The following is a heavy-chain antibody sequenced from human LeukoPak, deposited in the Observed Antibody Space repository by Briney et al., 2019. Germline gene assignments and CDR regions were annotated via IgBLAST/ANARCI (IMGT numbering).Heavy chain of an antibody. CDR3: ARVTYGSGTYGAFDY. CDR2: INPNSGGT. Sequence: ASVKVSCKASGYTFTGYYMHWVRQAPGQGLEWMGWINPNSGGTNYAQKFQGRVTMTRDTSISTAYMERSRLRSDDTAVYYCARVTYGSGTYGAFDYWGQGTLVTVPS. J-gene: IGHJ4*02. V-gene: IGHV1-2*02. D-gene: IGHD3-10*01. CDR1: GYTFTGYY.